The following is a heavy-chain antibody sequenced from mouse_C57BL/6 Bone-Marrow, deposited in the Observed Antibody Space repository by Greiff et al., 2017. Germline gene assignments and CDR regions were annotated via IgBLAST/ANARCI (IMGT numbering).Heavy chain of an antibody. V-gene: IGHV14-1*01. Sequence: EVQLQQSGAELVRPGASVKLSCTASGFNIKDYYTHWVKQRPEQGLEWIGRIDPEDGDTEYAPKFQGKATMTADTSSNTAYLQLSSLTSEDTAVYYCTTPYYYGSSYGSYWGQGTLVTVSA. CDR2: IDPEDGDT. CDR1: GFNIKDYY. D-gene: IGHD1-1*01. J-gene: IGHJ3*01. CDR3: TTPYYYGSSYGSY.